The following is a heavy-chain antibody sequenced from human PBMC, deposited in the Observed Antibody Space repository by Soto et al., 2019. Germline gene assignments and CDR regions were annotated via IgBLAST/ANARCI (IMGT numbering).Heavy chain of an antibody. CDR1: AGSISRYY. V-gene: IGHV4-59*01. Sequence: PSETLYLTCSVSAGSISRYYWGWVRQSPGEGLEWIAHISYTVDASYNPSLKSRVTISLDTSKNQIALSLMSVTAADTAVYYCVGSLMSRAMESFDYWGQGTLVTVSS. D-gene: IGHD5-18*01. CDR2: ISYTVDA. J-gene: IGHJ4*02. CDR3: VGSLMSRAMESFDY.